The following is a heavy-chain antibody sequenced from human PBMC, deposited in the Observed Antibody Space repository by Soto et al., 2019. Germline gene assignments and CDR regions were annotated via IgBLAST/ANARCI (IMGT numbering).Heavy chain of an antibody. Sequence: EVQLVESGGALVQRGGSLRLSCAASGFTFGDYWMSWVRQAPGKGLEWVAHIKKDGSEKYYVDSVKGRFTVSRDNAEKSLFFQMNSLRAEDMAVYYCAKLGSGYYTGLYFEYWGQGTLVTVSS. CDR2: IKKDGSEK. D-gene: IGHD3-3*01. V-gene: IGHV3-7*03. CDR1: GFTFGDYW. CDR3: AKLGSGYYTGLYFEY. J-gene: IGHJ4*02.